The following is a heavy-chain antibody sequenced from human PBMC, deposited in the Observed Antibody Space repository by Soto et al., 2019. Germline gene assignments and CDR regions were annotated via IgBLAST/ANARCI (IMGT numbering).Heavy chain of an antibody. CDR3: AKDGNRAIVATMTYYYYYGMDV. Sequence: VQLLESGGGLVQPGGSLRLSCAASGFTFSSYAMSWVRQAPGKGLEWVSAISGSGGSTYYADSVKGRFTISRDNSKNTLYLQMNSLRAEDTAVYYCAKDGNRAIVATMTYYYYYGMDVWGQGTTVTVSS. V-gene: IGHV3-23*01. CDR1: GFTFSSYA. J-gene: IGHJ6*02. D-gene: IGHD5-12*01. CDR2: ISGSGGST.